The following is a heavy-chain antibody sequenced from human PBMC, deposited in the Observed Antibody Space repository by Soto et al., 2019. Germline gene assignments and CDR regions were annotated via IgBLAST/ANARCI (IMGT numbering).Heavy chain of an antibody. J-gene: IGHJ4*02. D-gene: IGHD6-6*01. CDR3: ARGIAARPRAPNFDY. Sequence: SETLSLTCTVSGGSISSGGYYWSWIRQHPGKGLEWIGYIYYSGSTYYNPSLKSRVTISVDTSKNQFSLKLSSVTAADTAVYYCARGIAARPRAPNFDYWGQGTLVTVSS. CDR2: IYYSGST. CDR1: GGSISSGGYY. V-gene: IGHV4-31*03.